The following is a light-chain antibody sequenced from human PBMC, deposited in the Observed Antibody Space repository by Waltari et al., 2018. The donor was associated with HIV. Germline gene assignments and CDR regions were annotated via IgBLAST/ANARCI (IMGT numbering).Light chain of an antibody. CDR2: WAT. Sequence: DIVMTQSPDSLAVHLGERATITCNSSQTVLYSSNKKKFFSWYQQKPGQPPYLLISWATNLDSGVPDQFSCSWSWTDFTLTVSSLQAEDVAFYYCQQYYSTPYTFGRGTKV. V-gene: IGKV4-1*01. CDR3: QQYYSTPYT. J-gene: IGKJ2*01. CDR1: QTVLYSSNKKKF.